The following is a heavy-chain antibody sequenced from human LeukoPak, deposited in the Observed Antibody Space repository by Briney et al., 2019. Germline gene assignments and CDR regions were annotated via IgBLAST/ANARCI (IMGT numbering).Heavy chain of an antibody. Sequence: SGTLSLTCTVSGYSISSGYYWGWIRQPPGKGLEWIGSIYHSGSTYYNPSLKSRVTISVDTSKNQFSLKLSSVTAADTAVYYCVNDAFDIWGQGTMVTVS. CDR3: VNDAFDI. V-gene: IGHV4-38-2*02. CDR2: IYHSGST. J-gene: IGHJ3*02. CDR1: GYSISSGYY.